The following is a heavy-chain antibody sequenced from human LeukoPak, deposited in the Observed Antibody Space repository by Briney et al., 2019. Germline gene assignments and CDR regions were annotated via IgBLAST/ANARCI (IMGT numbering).Heavy chain of an antibody. D-gene: IGHD5-18*01. CDR2: ISWNSGSI. Sequence: GGSLRLSCAASGFTFDDYAMHWVRQAPGKGLEWVSGISWNSGSIGYADSVKGRFTISRDNAKNSLYLQMNSLRAEDTALYYCAKAPGMVTGAPYFDYWGQGTLVTVSS. CDR1: GFTFDDYA. J-gene: IGHJ4*02. CDR3: AKAPGMVTGAPYFDY. V-gene: IGHV3-9*01.